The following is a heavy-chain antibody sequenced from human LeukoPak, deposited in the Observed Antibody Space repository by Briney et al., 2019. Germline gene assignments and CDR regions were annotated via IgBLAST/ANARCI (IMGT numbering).Heavy chain of an antibody. J-gene: IGHJ4*02. CDR3: ARFGRDGYDY. V-gene: IGHV4-61*08. CDR1: GGSISSGGYS. Sequence: SETLSLTCAVSGGSISSGGYSWNWIRQPPGTGLEWIGYIYYSGSTNYNPSLKSRVAISVDTSKNQFSLKLSSVTAADTAVYYCARFGRDGYDYWGQGTLVTVSS. D-gene: IGHD5-24*01. CDR2: IYYSGST.